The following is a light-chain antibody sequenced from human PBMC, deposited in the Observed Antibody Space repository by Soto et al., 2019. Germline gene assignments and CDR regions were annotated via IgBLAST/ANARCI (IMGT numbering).Light chain of an antibody. CDR1: PSVTNF. V-gene: IGKV3-11*01. J-gene: IGKJ5*01. CDR3: QQRNVWPPVT. Sequence: EIVLTQSPATLSLSPGERATLSCRASPSVTNFLAWYQQKPGQAPRLLIYGAFNWATGIPARFSGSGSGTDFTLTISSLEPEDSAVYYCQQRNVWPPVTFGQGTRLEIK. CDR2: GAF.